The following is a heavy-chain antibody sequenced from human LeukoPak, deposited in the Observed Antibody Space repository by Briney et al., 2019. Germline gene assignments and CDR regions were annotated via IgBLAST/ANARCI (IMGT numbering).Heavy chain of an antibody. CDR1: GGSFSGYY. Sequence: SETLSLTCAVYGGSFSGYYWSWIRQPPGKGLEWIGEINHSGSTNYNPSLKSRVTISVDTSKNQFSLKLSSVTAADTAVYYCARNNPRCFDYWGQGTLVTVSS. CDR2: INHSGST. V-gene: IGHV4-34*01. J-gene: IGHJ4*02. CDR3: ARNNPRCFDY. D-gene: IGHD1-14*01.